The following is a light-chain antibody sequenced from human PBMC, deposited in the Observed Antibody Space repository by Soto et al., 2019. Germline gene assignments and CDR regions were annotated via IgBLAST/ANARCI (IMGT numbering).Light chain of an antibody. J-gene: IGLJ3*02. V-gene: IGLV2-14*01. CDR3: TSYTGSATLVV. CDR1: SSDVGSYNY. CDR2: GVS. Sequence: QSALTQPASVSGSPGQSITISCAGTSSDVGSYNYVSWYQQHPGKAPKFLIYGVSNRPSGVSYRFSGSKSGNTASLTISGLQAEDESDYFCTSYTGSATLVVFGGGTKLTVL.